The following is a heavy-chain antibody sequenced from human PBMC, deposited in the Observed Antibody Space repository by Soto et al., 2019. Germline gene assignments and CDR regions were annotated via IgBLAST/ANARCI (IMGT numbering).Heavy chain of an antibody. Sequence: QVQLQESGPGLVKPSETLSLTCTVSGDSMTKYYWSWIRQPAGKGLEWIGRIYTSGSTNYNPSLKSRVTMSIDTSKNPFSLQLKSVTAADTAVYYCARTVGAAYYFDFWGQGALVTVSS. CDR3: ARTVGAAYYFDF. CDR1: GDSMTKYY. D-gene: IGHD1-26*01. J-gene: IGHJ4*02. CDR2: IYTSGST. V-gene: IGHV4-4*07.